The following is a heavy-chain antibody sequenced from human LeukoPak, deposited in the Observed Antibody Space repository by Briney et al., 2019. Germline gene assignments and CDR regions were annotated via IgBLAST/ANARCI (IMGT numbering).Heavy chain of an antibody. D-gene: IGHD2-2*01. Sequence: SETLSLTCAVYGGSFSGYYWSWIRQPPGKGLEWIGEINHSGSTNYNPSLKSRVTISVDTSKNQFSLKLSSVTAADTAVYYCAREASDIVVVPAAMDYYFDYWGQGTPVTVSS. J-gene: IGHJ4*02. CDR1: GGSFSGYY. CDR2: INHSGST. V-gene: IGHV4-34*01. CDR3: AREASDIVVVPAAMDYYFDY.